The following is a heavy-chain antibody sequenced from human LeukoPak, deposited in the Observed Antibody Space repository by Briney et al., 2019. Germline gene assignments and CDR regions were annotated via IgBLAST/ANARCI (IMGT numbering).Heavy chain of an antibody. Sequence: ASVKVSCKASGYTFTAYYMHWVRQAPGQGLEWMGWINPNSGGTKYAQKFQGRVTMTRDTSISTAYMEVSRLTSDDTAVYYCARYGSSSYFDLWGQGTLVTVSS. CDR2: INPNSGGT. J-gene: IGHJ5*02. CDR1: GYTFTAYY. V-gene: IGHV1-2*02. CDR3: ARYGSSSYFDL. D-gene: IGHD6-13*01.